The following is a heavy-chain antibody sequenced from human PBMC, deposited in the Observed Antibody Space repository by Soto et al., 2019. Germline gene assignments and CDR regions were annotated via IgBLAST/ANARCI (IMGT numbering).Heavy chain of an antibody. Sequence: QVQLVESGGGVVQPGRSLRLSCAASGFTFNSYGIHWVRQAPGKALEWVAVISYDGNNIYYGDSVQGRFTISRDNSKNTIYLQMNSLRAEDTAVYYCAKDVVYCTNGVCLYNWFDPWGQGTLVTVSS. CDR3: AKDVVYCTNGVCLYNWFDP. D-gene: IGHD2-8*01. CDR2: ISYDGNNI. J-gene: IGHJ5*02. V-gene: IGHV3-30*18. CDR1: GFTFNSYG.